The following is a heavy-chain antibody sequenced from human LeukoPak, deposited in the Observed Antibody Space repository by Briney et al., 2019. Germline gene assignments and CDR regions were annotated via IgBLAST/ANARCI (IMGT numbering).Heavy chain of an antibody. V-gene: IGHV4-34*01. D-gene: IGHD3-22*01. CDR1: GGSFSGYY. CDR3: ARRQPVSSYDSSGYYTDY. CDR2: INHSGST. Sequence: SETLSLTCAVYGGSFSGYYWSWIRQPPGKGLEWIGEINHSGSTNYNPSLKSRVTISVDTSKNQFSLKLSSVTAADTAVYYCARRQPVSSYDSSGYYTDYWGQGTLVTVSS. J-gene: IGHJ4*02.